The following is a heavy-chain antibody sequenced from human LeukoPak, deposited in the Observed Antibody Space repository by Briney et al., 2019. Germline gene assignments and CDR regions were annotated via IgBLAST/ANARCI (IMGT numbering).Heavy chain of an antibody. CDR3: AREDYGRSRYYCGMDV. V-gene: IGHV3-66*01. Sequence: GGSLRLFCAASGFTVSSNYMSWVRQAPGKGLEWATVIYSGGSTYYADSVKGRFTISRDNSKNTLYLQMNSLRAEDTAVYYCAREDYGRSRYYCGMDVWGQGTTVTVSS. D-gene: IGHD4-17*01. CDR2: IYSGGST. CDR1: GFTVSSNY. J-gene: IGHJ6*02.